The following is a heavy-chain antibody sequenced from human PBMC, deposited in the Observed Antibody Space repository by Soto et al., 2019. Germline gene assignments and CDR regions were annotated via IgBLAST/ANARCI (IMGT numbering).Heavy chain of an antibody. CDR2: IWYDGSNK. Sequence: GGSLRLSCAASGFTFSSYGMHWVRQAPGKGLEWVAVIWYDGSNKYYADSVKGRFTISRDNSKNTLYLQMNSLRAEDTAVYYCARGEESGSYYTGFFDYWGQGTLVTVSS. CDR1: GFTFSSYG. D-gene: IGHD1-26*01. CDR3: ARGEESGSYYTGFFDY. J-gene: IGHJ4*02. V-gene: IGHV3-33*01.